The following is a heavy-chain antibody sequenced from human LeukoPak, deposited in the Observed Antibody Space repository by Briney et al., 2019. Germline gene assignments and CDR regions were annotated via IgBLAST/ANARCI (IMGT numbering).Heavy chain of an antibody. CDR1: GFTFSSYW. CDR3: ARTYPGIALAGTFDY. V-gene: IGHV3-7*01. CDR2: IKEDGTEK. Sequence: GGSLRLSCSASGFTFSSYWMGWVRQAPGKGLQWVANIKEDGTEKYYEDSVKGRFTISRDNAKNSLYLQMDCLRADDTAVYYCARTYPGIALAGTFDYWGQGTLVTVSS. D-gene: IGHD6-19*01. J-gene: IGHJ4*02.